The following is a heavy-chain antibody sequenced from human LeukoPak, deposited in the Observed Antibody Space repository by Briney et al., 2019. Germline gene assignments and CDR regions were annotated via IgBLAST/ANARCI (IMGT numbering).Heavy chain of an antibody. D-gene: IGHD4-23*01. CDR2: IYTNGRT. CDR3: ARRHDYDGHFDY. V-gene: IGHV4-4*09. Sequence: SETLSLTCTVSGYPITSYYWSWIRQSPGKGLEWIGYIYTNGRTNYNPSLKSRVTMSVDTSKNQLSLKLNSVTAADTAIYYCARRHDYDGHFDYWGQGALVTVSS. J-gene: IGHJ4*02. CDR1: GYPITSYY.